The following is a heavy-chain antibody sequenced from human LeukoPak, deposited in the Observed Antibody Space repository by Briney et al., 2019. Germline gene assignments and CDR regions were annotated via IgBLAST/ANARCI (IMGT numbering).Heavy chain of an antibody. Sequence: GGSLRLSRAASGFTFSSYAMSWVRQAPGKGLEWVSAISGSGGSTYYADSVKGRFTISRDNSKNTLYLQMNSLRAEDTAVYYCASPGGAWIQLWSLDYWGQGTLVTVSS. CDR2: ISGSGGST. V-gene: IGHV3-23*01. CDR3: ASPGGAWIQLWSLDY. D-gene: IGHD5-18*01. J-gene: IGHJ4*02. CDR1: GFTFSSYA.